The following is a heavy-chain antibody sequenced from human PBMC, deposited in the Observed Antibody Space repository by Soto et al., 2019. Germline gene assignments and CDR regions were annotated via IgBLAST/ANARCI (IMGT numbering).Heavy chain of an antibody. V-gene: IGHV1-3*01. CDR2: INAGNGNT. D-gene: IGHD3-3*01. CDR3: ARVDVLRFLEGLWPPPSGLDV. Sequence: ASVKVSCKASGYTFTSYAMHWVRQAPGQRLEWMGWINAGNGNTKYSQKFQGRVTITRDTSASTAYMELSSLRSEDTAVYYCARVDVLRFLEGLWPPPSGLDVGGKGTRVTVSS. CDR1: GYTFTSYA. J-gene: IGHJ6*04.